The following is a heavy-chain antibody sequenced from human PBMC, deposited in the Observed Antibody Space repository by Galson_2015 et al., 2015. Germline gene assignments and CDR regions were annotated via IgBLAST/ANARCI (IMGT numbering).Heavy chain of an antibody. CDR2: IWYDGSNK. V-gene: IGHV3-33*01. CDR3: ARRQQLADFDY. CDR1: GFTFSSYG. Sequence: SLRLSCAASGFTFSSYGIHWVRQAPGKGLEWVAVIWYDGSNKYYADSVKGRFTISRDNSKNTLYLQMNSLRAEDTAVYYCARRQQLADFDYWGQGTLVTVSS. J-gene: IGHJ4*02. D-gene: IGHD6-13*01.